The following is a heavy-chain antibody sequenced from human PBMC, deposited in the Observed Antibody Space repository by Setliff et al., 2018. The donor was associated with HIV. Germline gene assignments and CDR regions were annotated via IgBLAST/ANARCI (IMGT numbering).Heavy chain of an antibody. D-gene: IGHD4-17*01. CDR2: VSSRGDT. CDR1: DSGTYY. Sequence: SETLSLTCTVPDSGTYYWSWIRQPAGKGLEWIGRVSSRGDTNYNPSLKSRVTMSVDTSKNQFSLKLTSVTASDTAVYYCARAAAGNTGPFDLWGQGSLVTVSS. CDR3: ARAAAGNTGPFDL. J-gene: IGHJ4*02. V-gene: IGHV4-4*07.